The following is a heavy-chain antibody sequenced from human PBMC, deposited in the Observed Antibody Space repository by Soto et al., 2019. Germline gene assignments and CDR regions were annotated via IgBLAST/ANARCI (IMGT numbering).Heavy chain of an antibody. D-gene: IGHD3-10*01. V-gene: IGHV3-15*07. CDR2: IKSKTDGGTT. CDR1: GLTFSNAW. Sequence: GGSLRLSCAASGLTFSNAWMNWVRQAPGKGLEWVGRIKSKTDGGTTDYAAPVKGRFTISRDDSKNTLYLQMNSLKTEDTAVYYCTTDRYGSGSYYYYGMDVWGQGTTVTVSS. CDR3: TTDRYGSGSYYYYGMDV. J-gene: IGHJ6*02.